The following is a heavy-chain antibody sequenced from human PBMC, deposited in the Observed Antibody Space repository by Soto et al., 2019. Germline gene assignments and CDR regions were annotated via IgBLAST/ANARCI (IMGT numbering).Heavy chain of an antibody. V-gene: IGHV4-61*03. D-gene: IGHD6-6*01. CDR1: GVSVNSDNYC. CDR2: IYNTGST. CDR3: AREYSSSPEAFDF. Sequence: SETLSLTCTVSGVSVNSDNYCWSWIRQPPGKGLEWIGHIYNTGSTTYNPSLKSRVTISLDTSRNHFSLSLNSVTAADTAVFYCAREYSSSPEAFDFWGRGTLVTVSS. J-gene: IGHJ4*02.